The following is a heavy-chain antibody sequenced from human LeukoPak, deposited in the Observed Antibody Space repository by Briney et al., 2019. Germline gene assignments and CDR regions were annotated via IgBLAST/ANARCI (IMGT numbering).Heavy chain of an antibody. Sequence: ASVKVSCKASGYTFTSYDINWVRQATGQGLEWMGWMNPNSGNTGYAQKFQGRVTMTRDTTISTAYMELSRLRSDDTAVYYCARKLGYSSYMDVWGKGTTVTVSS. CDR1: GYTFTSYD. CDR3: ARKLGYSSYMDV. CDR2: MNPNSGNT. D-gene: IGHD6-13*01. V-gene: IGHV1-8*01. J-gene: IGHJ6*03.